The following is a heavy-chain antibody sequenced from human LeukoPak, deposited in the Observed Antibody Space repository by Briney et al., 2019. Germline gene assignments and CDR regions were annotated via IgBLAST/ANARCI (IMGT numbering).Heavy chain of an antibody. Sequence: SETLSLTCSVYGGPITYYYWRWIRQPAGKGLEGIGRINSRGNTNYNHSLMSRVTMSVDTSKNQFSLRLRAVTAADTAVYYCARALADNLSSAYDHWGQGTLVTVSS. CDR1: GGPITYYY. J-gene: IGHJ4*02. CDR2: INSRGNT. V-gene: IGHV4-59*10. D-gene: IGHD6-19*01. CDR3: ARALADNLSSAYDH.